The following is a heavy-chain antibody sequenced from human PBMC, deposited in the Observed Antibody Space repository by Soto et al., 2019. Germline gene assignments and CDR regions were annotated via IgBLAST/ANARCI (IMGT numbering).Heavy chain of an antibody. J-gene: IGHJ4*02. CDR3: ARDKITGLFDY. D-gene: IGHD2-8*02. Sequence: SETLSLTCAVSGGSISSGGYSWSWIRQPPGKGLEWIGYIYHSGRPNYSVSLKSRLTISLDTSKNQFSLKLTSVTAADTAVYYCARDKITGLFDYWGQGTLVTVSS. V-gene: IGHV4-30-2*01. CDR1: GGSISSGGYS. CDR2: IYHSGRP.